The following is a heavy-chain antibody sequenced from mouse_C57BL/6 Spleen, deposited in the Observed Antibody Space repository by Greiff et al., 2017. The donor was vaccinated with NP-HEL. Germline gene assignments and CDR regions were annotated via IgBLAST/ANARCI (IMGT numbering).Heavy chain of an antibody. Sequence: EVKLVESGEGLVKPGGSLKLSCAASGFTFSSYAMSWVRQTPEKRLEWVAYISSGGDYIYYADTVKGRFTISRDNARNTLYLQMSSLKSEDTAMYYCTRVTTVVAKNAMDYWGQGTSVTVSS. D-gene: IGHD1-1*01. V-gene: IGHV5-9-1*02. J-gene: IGHJ4*01. CDR1: GFTFSSYA. CDR3: TRVTTVVAKNAMDY. CDR2: ISSGGDYI.